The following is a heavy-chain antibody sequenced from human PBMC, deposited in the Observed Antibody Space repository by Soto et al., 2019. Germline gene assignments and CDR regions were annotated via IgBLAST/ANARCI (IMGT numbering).Heavy chain of an antibody. CDR3: ARTIPNSGFRRGMDV. V-gene: IGHV4-39*01. J-gene: IGHJ6*02. CDR2: IYYRGST. Sequence: SETLSLTCTVSGGSIGSDEYYWGWIRQPPGKGLEWIGIIYYRGSTYYKPSLKSRVTMSIDRSKNQFSLNLSSVTAADTAVYYCARTIPNSGFRRGMDVWGQGTTVTVSS. CDR1: GGSIGSDEYY. D-gene: IGHD6-19*01.